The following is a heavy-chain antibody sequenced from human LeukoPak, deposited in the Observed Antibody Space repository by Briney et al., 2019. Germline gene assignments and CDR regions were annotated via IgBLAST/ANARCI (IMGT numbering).Heavy chain of an antibody. CDR1: GGSISSYY. J-gene: IGHJ4*02. CDR3: AREGRFYYGSGSFDY. CDR2: IYYSGST. V-gene: IGHV4-59*01. Sequence: PSETLSLTCTVSGGSISSYYWSWIRQPPGKGLEWIGYIYYSGSTNYNPSLKSRVTISVDTSKNQFSLKLSSVTAADTAVYYCAREGRFYYGSGSFDYWGQGTLVTVSS. D-gene: IGHD3-10*01.